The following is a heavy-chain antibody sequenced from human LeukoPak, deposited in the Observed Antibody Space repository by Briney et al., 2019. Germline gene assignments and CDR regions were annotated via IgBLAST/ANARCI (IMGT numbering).Heavy chain of an antibody. Sequence: PGGSLRLSCAASGLTFSDYYMTWIRQAPGKGLEWVSSISGSGTTTYSADSVRGRFTVSRDNAKNSVFLYMNSLRAEDTAVYYCAIQITMIVVVPYFDYWGQETLVTVSS. CDR2: ISGSGTTT. CDR1: GLTFSDYY. D-gene: IGHD3-22*01. V-gene: IGHV3-11*04. CDR3: AIQITMIVVVPYFDY. J-gene: IGHJ4*02.